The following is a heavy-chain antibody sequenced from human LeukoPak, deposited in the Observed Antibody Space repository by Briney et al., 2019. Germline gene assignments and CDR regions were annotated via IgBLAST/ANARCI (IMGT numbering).Heavy chain of an antibody. Sequence: SETLSLTCSVSGGSINNSISYWGWIRQLPGKGLEWIGSIYYIGNTYYSPSLKSRGTVSIDTSKNQFSLNLKSVTAADTAVYYCARGLFYYGSGTYRPYSFDHWGQGTQVTVSS. CDR1: GGSINNSISY. CDR2: IYYIGNT. J-gene: IGHJ4*02. D-gene: IGHD3-10*01. V-gene: IGHV4-39*07. CDR3: ARGLFYYGSGTYRPYSFDH.